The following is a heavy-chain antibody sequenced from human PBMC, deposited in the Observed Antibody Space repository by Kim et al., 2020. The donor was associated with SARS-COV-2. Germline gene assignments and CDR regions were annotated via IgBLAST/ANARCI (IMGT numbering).Heavy chain of an antibody. V-gene: IGHV3-30*01. CDR3: AREGGRNYYYYGMDV. J-gene: IGHJ6*02. Sequence: ESGNGRFTIARDNSKNTLYLQMNSLRAEDTAVYYCAREGGRNYYYYGMDVWGQGTTVTVSS. D-gene: IGHD1-1*01.